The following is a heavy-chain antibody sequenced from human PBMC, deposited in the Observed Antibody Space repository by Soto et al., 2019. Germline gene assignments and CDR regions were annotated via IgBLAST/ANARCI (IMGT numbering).Heavy chain of an antibody. Sequence: GGSLRLSCAASGFTFSSYWMHWVRQAPGKGLVWVSRINSDGSSTSYADSVKGRFTISRDNAKNTLYLQMNSLRAEDTAVYYCAREVGTQSNWFDPWGQGTVGTVS. CDR3: AREVGTQSNWFDP. CDR1: GFTFSSYW. D-gene: IGHD1-26*01. V-gene: IGHV3-74*01. J-gene: IGHJ5*02. CDR2: INSDGSST.